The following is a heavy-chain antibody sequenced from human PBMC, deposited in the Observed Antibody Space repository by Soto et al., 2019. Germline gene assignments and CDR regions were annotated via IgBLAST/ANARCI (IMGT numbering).Heavy chain of an antibody. J-gene: IGHJ3*02. D-gene: IGHD6-13*01. CDR1: GGSISSYY. V-gene: IGHV4-59*01. Sequence: SETLSLTCTVSGGSISSYYWSWIRQSPGKGLEWIGYIYYSGSTNYNPSLKSRVTISVDTSKNQFSLKLSSVTAADTAVYYCARDLVQLGENAFDIWGQGTMVTVSS. CDR3: ARDLVQLGENAFDI. CDR2: IYYSGST.